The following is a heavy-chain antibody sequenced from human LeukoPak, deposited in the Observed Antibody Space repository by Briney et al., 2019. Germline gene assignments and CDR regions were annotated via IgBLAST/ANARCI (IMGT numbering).Heavy chain of an antibody. V-gene: IGHV3-23*01. J-gene: IGHJ4*02. CDR3: AKGNYFGY. Sequence: GGSLRLSCAASGLTFSSYAMSWVRQAPGKGLEWVSAISASGGDTYYADSVTGRFTISRDNSKKTFHLQMNNLRVEDTAVYYCAKGNYFGYWGQGSLVTVSS. CDR1: GLTFSSYA. CDR2: ISASGGDT.